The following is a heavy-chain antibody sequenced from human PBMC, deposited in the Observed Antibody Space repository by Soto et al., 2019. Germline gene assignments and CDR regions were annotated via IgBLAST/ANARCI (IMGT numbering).Heavy chain of an antibody. D-gene: IGHD2-21*02. CDR2: IIPIFGTA. Sequence: SVKVSCKASGGTFSSYAISWVRQAPGQGLEWMGGIIPIFGTANYAQKFQGRVTITADESTSTAYMELSSLRSEDTAVYYCAISAYCGGDCSAGINYYYYSGMDVWGQGTTVTVSS. CDR1: GGTFSSYA. J-gene: IGHJ6*02. V-gene: IGHV1-69*13. CDR3: AISAYCGGDCSAGINYYYYSGMDV.